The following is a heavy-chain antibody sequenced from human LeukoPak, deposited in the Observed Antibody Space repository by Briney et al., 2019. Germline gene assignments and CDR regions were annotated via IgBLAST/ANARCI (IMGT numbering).Heavy chain of an antibody. V-gene: IGHV1-18*01. J-gene: IGHJ4*02. Sequence: ASVKVSCKASGYTFTSYGISWVRQAPGQGLEWMGWISAYNGNTNYAQKLQGRVTMTTDTSTSTAYMELRSLRSDDTAAYYCARDRYDFWSGYYRSSKSNFDYWGQGTLVTVSS. D-gene: IGHD3-3*01. CDR3: ARDRYDFWSGYYRSSKSNFDY. CDR2: ISAYNGNT. CDR1: GYTFTSYG.